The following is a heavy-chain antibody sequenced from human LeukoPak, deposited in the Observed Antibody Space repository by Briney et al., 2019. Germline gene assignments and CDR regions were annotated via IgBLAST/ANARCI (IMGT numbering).Heavy chain of an antibody. CDR2: IYYSGST. CDR3: ARVGTDYGASVNWFDP. V-gene: IGHV4-31*03. Sequence: SETLSLTCTLSGGSISCGGYYWSWIRQHPGKGLEWIGYIYYSGSTYYNPSLKSRVTISVDTSKNQFSLKLSSVTAADTAVYYCARVGTDYGASVNWFDPWGQGTLVTVSS. CDR1: GGSISCGGYY. D-gene: IGHD4/OR15-4a*01. J-gene: IGHJ5*02.